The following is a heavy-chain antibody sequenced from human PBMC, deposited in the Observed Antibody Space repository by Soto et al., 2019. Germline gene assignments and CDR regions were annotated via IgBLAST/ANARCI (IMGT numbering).Heavy chain of an antibody. Sequence: QVQLVQSGTEVKKPGASVKVSCQASGYSISAYYIHWVRQAPGQGLEWMGWIDPKNGGTVSAQKFQGRLTITRDTCISTVYMDLSGLTSDDTALYYCGRDDYGIFPYWGQGSLVTVSS. V-gene: IGHV1-2*02. D-gene: IGHD3-10*01. CDR2: IDPKNGGT. J-gene: IGHJ4*02. CDR1: GYSISAYY. CDR3: GRDDYGIFPY.